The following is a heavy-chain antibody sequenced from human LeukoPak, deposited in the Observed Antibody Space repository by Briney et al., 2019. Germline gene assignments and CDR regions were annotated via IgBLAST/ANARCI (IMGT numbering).Heavy chain of an antibody. CDR1: GYTFTSYY. CDR2: INPSGGST. J-gene: IGHJ4*02. CDR3: ARATTVTPPGY. D-gene: IGHD4-17*01. V-gene: IGHV1-46*01. Sequence: ASVKVSCKASGYTFTSYYMHWVRQAPGQGLEWMGIINPSGGSTSYAQKFQGRLTMTRDRSTSTVYMELSSLRSEGAAVYYCARATTVTPPGYWGQGTLVTVSS.